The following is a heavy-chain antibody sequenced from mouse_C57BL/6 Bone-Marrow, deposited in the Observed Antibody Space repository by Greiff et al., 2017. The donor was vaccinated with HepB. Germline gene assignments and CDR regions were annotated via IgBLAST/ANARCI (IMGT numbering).Heavy chain of an antibody. V-gene: IGHV6-3*01. CDR1: GFTFSNYW. Sequence: EVKLEESGGGLVQPGGSMKLSCVASGFTFSNYWMNWVRQSPEKGLEWVAQIRLKSDNYATHYAESVKGRFTISRDDSKSSVYLQMNNLRAEDTGIYYCTKILLTTTVASGDYWGQGTTLTVSS. J-gene: IGHJ2*01. D-gene: IGHD1-1*01. CDR2: IRLKSDNYAT. CDR3: TKILLTTTVASGDY.